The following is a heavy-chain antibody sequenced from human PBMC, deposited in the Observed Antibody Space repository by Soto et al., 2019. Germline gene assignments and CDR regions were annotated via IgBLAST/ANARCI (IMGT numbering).Heavy chain of an antibody. J-gene: IGHJ6*02. Sequence: GASVKVSCKASGGTFSSYTISWVRQAPGQGLEWMGRIIPILGIANYAQKFQGRVTITADKSTSTAYMELSSLRSEDTAVYYCARTWTLHTAMPYYYYYYGMDVCGQGTTVTVSS. CDR2: IIPILGIA. CDR1: GGTFSSYT. CDR3: ARTWTLHTAMPYYYYYYGMDV. V-gene: IGHV1-69*02. D-gene: IGHD5-18*01.